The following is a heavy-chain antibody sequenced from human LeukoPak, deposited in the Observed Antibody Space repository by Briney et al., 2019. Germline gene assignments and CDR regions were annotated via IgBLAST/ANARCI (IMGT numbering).Heavy chain of an antibody. D-gene: IGHD6-13*01. CDR3: ALAAAGYGMDV. J-gene: IGHJ6*02. Sequence: GRSLRLSCAASGFTFSSYGMHWVRPAPGKGLEWVAVISYDGSNKYYADSVKGRFTISRDNSKNTLYLQMNSLRAEDTAVYYCALAAAGYGMDVWGQGTTVTVPS. CDR2: ISYDGSNK. CDR1: GFTFSSYG. V-gene: IGHV3-30*03.